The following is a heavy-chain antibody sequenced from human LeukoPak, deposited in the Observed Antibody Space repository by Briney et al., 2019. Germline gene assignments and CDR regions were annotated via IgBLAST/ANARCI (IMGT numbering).Heavy chain of an antibody. CDR3: ARHSSIVGANY. J-gene: IGHJ4*02. CDR1: GYSISSGYY. Sequence: SETLSLTCTVSGYSISSGYYWGWIRQPPGKGLEWIGSIYHSGSTYYNPSLKSRVTISVDTSKNQFSLKLSSVTAADTAVYYCARHSSIVGANYWGQGTLVTVSS. V-gene: IGHV4-38-2*02. D-gene: IGHD1-26*01. CDR2: IYHSGST.